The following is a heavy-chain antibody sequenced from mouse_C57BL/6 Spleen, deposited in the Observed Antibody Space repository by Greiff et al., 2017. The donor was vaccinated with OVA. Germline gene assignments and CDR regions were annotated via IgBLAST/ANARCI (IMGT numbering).Heavy chain of an antibody. D-gene: IGHD1-1*01. CDR2: IWRGGST. CDR1: GFSLTSYG. V-gene: IGHV2-5*01. Sequence: VMLVESGPGLVQPSQSLSITCTVSGFSLTSYGVHWVRQSPGKGLEWLGVIWRGGSTDYNAAFMSRLSITKDNSKSQVFFKMNSLQADDTAIYYCAKNSDYGSSSWFAYWGQGTLVTVSA. CDR3: AKNSDYGSSSWFAY. J-gene: IGHJ3*01.